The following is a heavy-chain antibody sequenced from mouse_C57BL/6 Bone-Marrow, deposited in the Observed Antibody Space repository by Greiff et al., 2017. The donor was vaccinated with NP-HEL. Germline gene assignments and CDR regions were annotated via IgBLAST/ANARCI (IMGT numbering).Heavy chain of an antibody. CDR2: ISSGGDYI. V-gene: IGHV5-9-1*02. J-gene: IGHJ2*01. D-gene: IGHD2-3*01. CDR3: TGECDGYFFDY. Sequence: EVMLVESGEGLVKPGGSLKLSCAASGFTFSSYAMSWVRQTPEKRLEWVAYISSGGDYIYYADTVKGRFTISRDNARNTLYLQMSSLKSEDTAMYYCTGECDGYFFDYWGQGTTLTVSS. CDR1: GFTFSSYA.